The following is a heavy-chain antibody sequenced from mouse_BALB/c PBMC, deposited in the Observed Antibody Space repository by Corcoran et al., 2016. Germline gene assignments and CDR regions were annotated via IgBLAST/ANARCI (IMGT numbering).Heavy chain of an antibody. CDR3: ARDWAWYFDV. J-gene: IGHJ1*01. CDR2: INPNHGGT. Sequence: EVGLQQFVPELVKPGASVKTFCMASGYTFTDDYLKWVKQKHGKSLEWIGDINPNHGGTSYNQKFKGKATLTADKSSSTPYMQLNSLTSEDSAVYYCARDWAWYFDVWGAGTTVTVSS. V-gene: IGHV1-26*01. D-gene: IGHD4-1*01. CDR1: GYTFTDDY.